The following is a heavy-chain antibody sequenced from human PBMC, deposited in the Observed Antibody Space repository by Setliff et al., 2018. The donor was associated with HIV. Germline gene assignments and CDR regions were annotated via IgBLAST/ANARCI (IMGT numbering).Heavy chain of an antibody. D-gene: IGHD4-17*01. CDR1: GFTFSSYG. CDR2: ISDSGDNT. CDR3: AKDGYSDYLNSYFDY. Sequence: PGGSLRLSCAASGFTFSSYGMSWVRQAPERGLEWVSAISDSGDNTNYADSVKGRFTISRDNSKDTLYLQMNSLRAEDTAVYYCAKDGYSDYLNSYFDYWGQGTLVTVSS. V-gene: IGHV3-23*01. J-gene: IGHJ4*02.